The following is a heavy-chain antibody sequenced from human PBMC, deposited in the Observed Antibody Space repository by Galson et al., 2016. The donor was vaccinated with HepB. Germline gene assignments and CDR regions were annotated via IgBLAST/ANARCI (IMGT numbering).Heavy chain of an antibody. Sequence: SLRLSCAASGFTFSTYGMDWVRQAPGKGLEWVALISFDVNNKYYADSVKGRFTISRDNSKNTLYLQMNSLRAEDTAVYYCAKDSHSSGWNYWGQGTLVTVSS. CDR2: ISFDVNNK. J-gene: IGHJ4*02. CDR3: AKDSHSSGWNY. CDR1: GFTFSTYG. D-gene: IGHD6-19*01. V-gene: IGHV3-30*18.